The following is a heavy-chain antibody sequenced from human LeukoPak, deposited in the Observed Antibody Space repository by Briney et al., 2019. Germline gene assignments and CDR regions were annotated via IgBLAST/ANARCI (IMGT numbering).Heavy chain of an antibody. CDR3: ARGYGSGSSHIDY. V-gene: IGHV3-48*03. J-gene: IGHJ4*02. CDR2: ISSSGTTS. Sequence: PGGSLRLSCAATGFTFSSYEMNWVRQAPGKGLEWVSYISSSGTTSYYAASVKGRFTISRDNAKNSLYLQMNSLRAEDTAVHYCARGYGSGSSHIDYWGQGTLVTVSS. D-gene: IGHD3-10*01. CDR1: GFTFSSYE.